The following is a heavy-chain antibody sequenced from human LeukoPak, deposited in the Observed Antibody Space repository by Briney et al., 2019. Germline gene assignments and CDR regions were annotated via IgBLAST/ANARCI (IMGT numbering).Heavy chain of an antibody. J-gene: IGHJ6*03. Sequence: ASVKVSCKASGYTFTCYYMHRVRQAPGQGLEWMGWINPNSGGTNYAQKFQGRVTMTRDTSISTAYMELSRLRSDDTAVYYCARVRRYSSSWFRSYYYYMDVWGKGTTVTVSS. CDR3: ARVRRYSSSWFRSYYYYMDV. V-gene: IGHV1-2*02. D-gene: IGHD6-13*01. CDR2: INPNSGGT. CDR1: GYTFTCYY.